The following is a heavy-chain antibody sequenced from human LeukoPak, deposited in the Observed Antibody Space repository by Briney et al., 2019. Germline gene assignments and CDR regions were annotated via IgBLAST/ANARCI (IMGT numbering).Heavy chain of an antibody. CDR3: AKDSGDYYFYVMDV. V-gene: IGHV3-23*01. D-gene: IGHD7-27*01. CDR2: ISGGGGRT. Sequence: GGSLRLSCAASRFTFSSYAMSWVRQAPGKGLEWVSIISGGGGRTYYADSVKGRFTISRDNSKNTLYLQMISLRAEDTAVYYCAKDSGDYYFYVMDVWGQGTTVTVSS. J-gene: IGHJ6*02. CDR1: RFTFSSYA.